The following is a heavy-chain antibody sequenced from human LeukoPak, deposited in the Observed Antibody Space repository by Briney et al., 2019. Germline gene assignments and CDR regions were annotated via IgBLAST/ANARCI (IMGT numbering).Heavy chain of an antibody. CDR1: GFTFSDYY. J-gene: IGHJ5*02. CDR2: ISSSGSTI. CDR3: ARVRGSGTNWFDP. D-gene: IGHD3-10*01. Sequence: GGSLRLSCAASGFTFSDYYMSWIRQAPGKGLEWVSYISSSGSTIYFADSVKGRFTISRDNAKNSLYLQMNSLRAEDTAVYYCARVRGSGTNWFDPWGQGTLVTVSS. V-gene: IGHV3-11*01.